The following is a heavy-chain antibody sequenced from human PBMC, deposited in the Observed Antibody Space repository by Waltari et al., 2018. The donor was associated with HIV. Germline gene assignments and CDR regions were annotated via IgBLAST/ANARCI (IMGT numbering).Heavy chain of an antibody. D-gene: IGHD2-15*01. CDR2: IYYSGST. CDR3: ASAVQGYCSGGSCENYFDY. V-gene: IGHV4-39*01. CDR1: GGSISSSSYY. J-gene: IGHJ4*02. Sequence: QLQLQESGPGLVKPSETLSLTCTVSGGSISSSSYYWGWIRQPPGKGREWIGSIYYSGSTYYNPSLKSLVTISVDTAKNQFYLKLSSVTAADTAVYYCASAVQGYCSGGSCENYFDYWGQGTLVTVSS.